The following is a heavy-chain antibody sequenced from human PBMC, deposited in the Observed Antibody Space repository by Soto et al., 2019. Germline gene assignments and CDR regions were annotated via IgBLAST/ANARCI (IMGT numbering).Heavy chain of an antibody. V-gene: IGHV3-23*01. Sequence: GGSLRLSCEASGFNFKKFAMGWVRQAPGEGLEWVSGISCYGGSTFYADSVKGRFSLARDDSKNTLSLQLNSLRVEDTAHYYCAKADGEQWLIPHLDNWGQGTQVTVSS. CDR3: AKADGEQWLIPHLDN. D-gene: IGHD6-19*01. J-gene: IGHJ1*01. CDR1: GFNFKKFA. CDR2: ISCYGGST.